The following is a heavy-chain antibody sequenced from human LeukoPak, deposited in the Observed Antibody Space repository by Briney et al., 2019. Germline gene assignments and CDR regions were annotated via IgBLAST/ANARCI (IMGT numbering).Heavy chain of an antibody. CDR1: GYTLTELS. J-gene: IGHJ4*02. V-gene: IGHV1-24*01. CDR2: FDPEDGET. Sequence: ASVKVSCKVSGYTLTELSMHWVRQAPGKGLEWMGGFDPEDGETIYAQKFQGRVTMTEDTSTDTAYMELSSLRPEDTAVYYCATKYCSGGNCDYWGQGTLVTVSS. D-gene: IGHD2-15*01. CDR3: ATKYCSGGNCDY.